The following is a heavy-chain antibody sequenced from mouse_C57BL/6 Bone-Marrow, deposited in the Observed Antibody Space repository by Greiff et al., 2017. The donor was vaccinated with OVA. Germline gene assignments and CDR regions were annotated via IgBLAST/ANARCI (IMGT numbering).Heavy chain of an antibody. Sequence: EVQRVESGGGLVKPGGSLKLSCAASGFTFSDYGMHWVRQAPEKGLEWVAYISSGSSTIYYADTVKGRFPISRDNAKNTLFLQMTILRSENTAMYYGARGWLPTYFDYWGQGTTLTVSS. J-gene: IGHJ2*01. CDR2: ISSGSSTI. CDR3: ARGWLPTYFDY. CDR1: GFTFSDYG. V-gene: IGHV5-17*01. D-gene: IGHD2-3*01.